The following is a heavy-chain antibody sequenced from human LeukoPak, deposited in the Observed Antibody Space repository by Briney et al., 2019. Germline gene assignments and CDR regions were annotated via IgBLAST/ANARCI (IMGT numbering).Heavy chain of an antibody. CDR2: IRSKTDGGTT. CDR3: TTDEDWNYTRKDV. CDR1: DFTFNNVA. Sequence: PGGSLRLSCAASDFTFNNVAMNWVRQAPGKGLEWVGRIRSKTDGGTTDYTAPVKGRFTISRDDSKSTLYLQMNSLKIEDTAVYYCTTDEDWNYTRKDVWGQGATVIVSS. D-gene: IGHD1-7*01. V-gene: IGHV3-15*07. J-gene: IGHJ6*02.